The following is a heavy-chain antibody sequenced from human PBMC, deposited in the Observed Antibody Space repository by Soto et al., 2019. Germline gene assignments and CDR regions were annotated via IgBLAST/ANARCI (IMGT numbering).Heavy chain of an antibody. V-gene: IGHV3-33*01. Sequence: QVQLVESGGGVVQPGRSLRLSCAASGFSFSNYGMHWVRQAPGKGLEWVAAIWYDGVKKHHADSVKGRFTISRDNSKNTLYRQLNSLRAEDTAVYYCARDRNIVVVPAAIADYWGQATLVTVSS. J-gene: IGHJ4*02. D-gene: IGHD2-2*01. CDR3: ARDRNIVVVPAAIADY. CDR1: GFSFSNYG. CDR2: IWYDGVKK.